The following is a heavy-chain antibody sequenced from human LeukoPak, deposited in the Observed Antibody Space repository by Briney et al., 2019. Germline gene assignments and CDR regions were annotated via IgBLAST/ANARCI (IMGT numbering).Heavy chain of an antibody. V-gene: IGHV4-4*02. D-gene: IGHD2-15*01. Sequence: PSGTLSLTCAVSGGSISSSNWWSWVRQPPGKGLEWIGEIYHSGSTNYNPSLKSRVTISVDKSKNQFSMKLSSVTAADTAVYYCARVGYCSGGSCYPPLPNWFDPWPGNPGHRLL. CDR1: GGSISSSNW. CDR2: IYHSGST. J-gene: IGHJ5*02. CDR3: ARVGYCSGGSCYPPLPNWFDP.